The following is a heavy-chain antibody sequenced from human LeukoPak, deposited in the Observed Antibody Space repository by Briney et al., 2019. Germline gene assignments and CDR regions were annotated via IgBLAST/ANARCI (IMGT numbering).Heavy chain of an antibody. Sequence: PSETLSLTCAVYGGSFSGYYWSWIRQPPGKGLEWIGEINHSGSTNYNPSLKSRVTISVDTSKNQFSLKLSSVTAADTAVYYCARRGIAVAGTQDLFDYWGQGTLVTVSS. J-gene: IGHJ4*02. D-gene: IGHD6-19*01. CDR3: ARRGIAVAGTQDLFDY. CDR2: INHSGST. V-gene: IGHV4-34*01. CDR1: GGSFSGYY.